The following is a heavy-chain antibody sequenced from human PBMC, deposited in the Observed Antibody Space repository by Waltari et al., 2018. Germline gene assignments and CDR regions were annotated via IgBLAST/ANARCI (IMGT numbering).Heavy chain of an antibody. CDR3: ARVTGTSVY. CDR1: GGSISSYY. CDR2: IYYSGST. J-gene: IGHJ4*02. D-gene: IGHD1-7*01. Sequence: QVQLQESGPGLVKPSEPLSLTCTVSGGSISSYYWSWIRQPPGKGLEWIGYIYYSGSTNYNPSLKSRVTISVDTSKNQFSLKLSSVTAADTAVYYCARVTGTSVYWGQGTLVTVSS. V-gene: IGHV4-59*01.